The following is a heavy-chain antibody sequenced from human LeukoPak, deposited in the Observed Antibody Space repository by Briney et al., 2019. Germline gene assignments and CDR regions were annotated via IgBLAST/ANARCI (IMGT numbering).Heavy chain of an antibody. CDR3: VRDPSGSGFAFDS. D-gene: IGHD1-1*01. J-gene: IGHJ4*02. CDR2: IWFDGSNK. V-gene: IGHV3-33*01. CDR1: GFIFSNDA. Sequence: PGGSLRLSCAASGFIFSNDAMHWVRQAPGKGLEGVAFIWFDGSNKPYADSVKGRFTISRDNSEDTLYLQMNSLRAEDTAVYYCVRDPSGSGFAFDSWGQGALVTVSS.